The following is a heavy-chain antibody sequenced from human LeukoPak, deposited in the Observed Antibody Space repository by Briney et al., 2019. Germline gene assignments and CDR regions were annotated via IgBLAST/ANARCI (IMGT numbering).Heavy chain of an antibody. V-gene: IGHV4-59*01. CDR2: IYYSGST. CDR1: GGSLSSYY. CDR3: ARATRVAGTGNWFDP. J-gene: IGHJ5*02. D-gene: IGHD6-19*01. Sequence: SETLSLTCTVSGGSLSSYYWSWIRQPPGKGLEWIGYIYYSGSTNYNPSLKSRVTISVDTSKNQFSLKLSSVTAADTAVYYCARATRVAGTGNWFDPWGQGTLVTVSS.